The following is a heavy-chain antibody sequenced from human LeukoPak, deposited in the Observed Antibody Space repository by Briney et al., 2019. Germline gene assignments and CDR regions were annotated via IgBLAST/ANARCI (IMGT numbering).Heavy chain of an antibody. CDR2: ISSSSSYI. V-gene: IGHV3-21*01. CDR3: ARDSGNYLDAFDI. CDR1: GFTFSSFW. J-gene: IGHJ3*02. Sequence: GGSLRLSCAASGFTFSSFWMSWVRQAPGKGLEWVSSISSSSSYIYYADSVKGRFTISRDNAKNSLYLQMNSLIAEDTAVYYCARDSGNYLDAFDIWGQGTMVTVSS. D-gene: IGHD1-7*01.